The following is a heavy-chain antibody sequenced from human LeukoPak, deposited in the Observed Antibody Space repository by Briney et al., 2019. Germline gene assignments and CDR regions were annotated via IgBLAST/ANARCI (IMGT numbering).Heavy chain of an antibody. V-gene: IGHV1-2*02. CDR2: INPNSGGT. J-gene: IGHJ4*02. D-gene: IGHD2-15*01. Sequence: ASVKVSCKASGYTFTGYYMHWVRQAPGQGLEWMGWINPNSGGTNYAQKFQCRVTMTRDTSISTAYMELSRLRSDDTAVYYCARDHSPYCSGGSCYSGYFDYWGQGTLVTVSS. CDR3: ARDHSPYCSGGSCYSGYFDY. CDR1: GYTFTGYY.